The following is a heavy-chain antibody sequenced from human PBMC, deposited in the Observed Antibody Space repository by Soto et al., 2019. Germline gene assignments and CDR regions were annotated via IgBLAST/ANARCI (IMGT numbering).Heavy chain of an antibody. J-gene: IGHJ6*03. CDR1: GGSISSYY. Sequence: SETLSLTCTVSGGSISSYYWSWIRQPPGKGLEWIGYIYYSGSTNYNPSLKSRVTISVDTSKNQFTLKLSSVTAADTAVYYCASTQGTYDILTGYHTGYYYMDVWGKGTTVTVSS. CDR2: IYYSGST. D-gene: IGHD3-9*01. CDR3: ASTQGTYDILTGYHTGYYYMDV. V-gene: IGHV4-59*01.